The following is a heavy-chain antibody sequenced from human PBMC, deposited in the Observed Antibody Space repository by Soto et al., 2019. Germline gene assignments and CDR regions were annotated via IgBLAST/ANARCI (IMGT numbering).Heavy chain of an antibody. Sequence: QLQLQESGPGLVKPSETLSLTCTVSGGSISSSSYYWGWIRQPPGKGLEWIGSIYYSGSTYYNPSLKSRVTISVDTSKNQFSLKLSSVTAADTAVYYCARLGLSYGGNPQYYYYGMDVWGQGTTVTVSS. J-gene: IGHJ6*02. D-gene: IGHD4-17*01. CDR2: IYYSGST. CDR1: GGSISSSSYY. CDR3: ARLGLSYGGNPQYYYYGMDV. V-gene: IGHV4-39*01.